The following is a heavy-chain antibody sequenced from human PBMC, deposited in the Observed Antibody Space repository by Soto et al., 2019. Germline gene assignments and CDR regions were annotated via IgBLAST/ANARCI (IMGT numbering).Heavy chain of an antibody. CDR3: ARGRYFATMHRRWWYFDF. V-gene: IGHV1-18*01. D-gene: IGHD3-10*01. CDR1: GYTFITSG. J-gene: IGHJ2*01. CDR2: ISPANGDK. Sequence: QVELVQSGPEVKRPGASVKVSCKASGYTFITSGINWVRQTPGQGLEWMGWISPANGDKRYAQKFKGRVTLTSETSTDTVYMELTNLRSDDTAVYFCARGRYFATMHRRWWYFDFWGRGTLVTVSS.